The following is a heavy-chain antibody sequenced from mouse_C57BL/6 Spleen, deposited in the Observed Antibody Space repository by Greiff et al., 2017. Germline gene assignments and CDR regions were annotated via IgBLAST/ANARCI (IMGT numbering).Heavy chain of an antibody. CDR1: GYTFTDYY. Sequence: QVQLKESGPELVKPGASVKISCKASGYTFTDYYINWVKQRPGQGLEWIGWIYPGSGNTKYNEKFKGKATLTVDTSSSTAYMQISSLTSEDSAVYFCARSLSYYGSSYGYAMDYWGQGTSVTVSS. D-gene: IGHD1-1*01. J-gene: IGHJ4*01. V-gene: IGHV1-84*01. CDR2: IYPGSGNT. CDR3: ARSLSYYGSSYGYAMDY.